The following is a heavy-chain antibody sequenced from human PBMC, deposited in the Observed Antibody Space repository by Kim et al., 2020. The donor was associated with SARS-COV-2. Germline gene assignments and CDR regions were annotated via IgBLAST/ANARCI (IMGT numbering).Heavy chain of an antibody. CDR3: ARRGGYSIDY. CDR2: ST. D-gene: IGHD2-15*01. J-gene: IGHJ4*02. V-gene: IGHV4-39*01. Sequence: STYYHPSLKSRVTISVDTSKNQFSLKLSSVTAADTAVYYCARRGGYSIDYWGQGTLVTVSS.